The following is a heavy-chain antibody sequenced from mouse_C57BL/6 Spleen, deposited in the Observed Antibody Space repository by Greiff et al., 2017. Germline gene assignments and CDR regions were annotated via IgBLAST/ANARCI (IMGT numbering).Heavy chain of an antibody. Sequence: EVKVEESGGGLVQPGGSMKLSCVASGFTFSNYWMNWVRQSPEKGLEWVAQIRLKSDNYATNYAESVKGRFTISRDDSKSSVYLHMNNLRAEDTGIYYCSSPYYYGSSYDYFDYWGQGTTLTVSS. J-gene: IGHJ2*01. V-gene: IGHV6-3*01. CDR2: IRLKSDNYAT. CDR1: GFTFSNYW. D-gene: IGHD1-1*01. CDR3: SSPYYYGSSYDYFDY.